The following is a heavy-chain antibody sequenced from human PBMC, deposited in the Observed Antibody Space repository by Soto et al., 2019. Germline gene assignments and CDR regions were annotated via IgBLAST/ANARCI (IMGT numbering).Heavy chain of an antibody. Sequence: GGSLRLSCAASGFTFSSYWMHWVRQAPGKGLVWVSRINSDGSSTSYADSVKGRLTISRDNAKNTLYLQMNSLRAEDTAVYYCARGMVRGVIIPYYYYGMDVWGQGTTVTVSS. CDR3: ARGMVRGVIIPYYYYGMDV. D-gene: IGHD3-10*01. J-gene: IGHJ6*02. V-gene: IGHV3-74*01. CDR2: INSDGSST. CDR1: GFTFSSYW.